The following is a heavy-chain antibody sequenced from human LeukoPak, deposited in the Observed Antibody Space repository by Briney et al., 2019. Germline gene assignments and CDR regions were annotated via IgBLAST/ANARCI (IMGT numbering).Heavy chain of an antibody. CDR2: TSADDSDK. CDR1: GFIFSRHG. J-gene: IGHJ4*02. Sequence: PGGSLRLSCAASGFIFSRHGMHWVRQAPGKGLEWMAFTSADDSDKYYADSVKGRFTISRDNSKNTLYLQLNSLRAEDTAVYYCARGIGTGLWKVGYFDYWGQGTLVTVSS. CDR3: ARGIGTGLWKVGYFDY. V-gene: IGHV3-30*03. D-gene: IGHD1-1*01.